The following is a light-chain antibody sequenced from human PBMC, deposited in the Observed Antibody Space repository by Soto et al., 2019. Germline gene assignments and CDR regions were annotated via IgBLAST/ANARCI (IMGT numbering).Light chain of an antibody. CDR2: DAS. CDR1: QSVDNF. Sequence: EIVLTHSPGTLSLSPGEIVALSCRASQSVDNFLAWSQQKLGQPPRLLIYDASNRAAGIPARFSGSGSGTDFTLTISSLEPGDFAVYYCHQRSKWPITFGQGTRLEIK. V-gene: IGKV3-11*01. CDR3: HQRSKWPIT. J-gene: IGKJ5*01.